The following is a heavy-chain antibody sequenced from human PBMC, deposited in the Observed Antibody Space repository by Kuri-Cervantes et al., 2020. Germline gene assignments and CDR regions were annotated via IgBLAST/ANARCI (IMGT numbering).Heavy chain of an antibody. D-gene: IGHD1-26*01. V-gene: IGHV4-39*07. CDR3: ARGARHPTYGMDV. CDR1: GGSISSSSYY. Sequence: SCTVSGGSISSSSYYWGWIRQPPGKGLEWIGSIYYSGSTYYNPSLKSRVTISVDTSKNQFSLKLSSVTAADTAVYYCARGARHPTYGMDVWGQGTTVTVSS. CDR2: IYYSGST. J-gene: IGHJ6*02.